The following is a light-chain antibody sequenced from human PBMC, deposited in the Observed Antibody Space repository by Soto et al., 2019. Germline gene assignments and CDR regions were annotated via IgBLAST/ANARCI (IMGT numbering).Light chain of an antibody. CDR1: QTINNW. Sequence: GDRVTITCRASQTINNWLAWYQQKPGKAPNLLIYHASNLETGVPSRFSGSAFGIEFTLTISSLQPDDFATYYCQHYNSYPWTFGQGTKVEIK. CDR2: HAS. V-gene: IGKV1-5*01. CDR3: QHYNSYPWT. J-gene: IGKJ1*01.